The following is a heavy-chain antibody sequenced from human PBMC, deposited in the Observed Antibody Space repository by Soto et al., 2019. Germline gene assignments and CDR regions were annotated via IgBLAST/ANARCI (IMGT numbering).Heavy chain of an antibody. Sequence: QVQLVQSGAQVKKPGASVKVSCKASGYTFTSYDINWVRQATGQGLKWMGWMNANSGNTGYAQNFQGRVTMTRNTSISTAYMELSSLRSEDTAVYYCARGVGGSGSYGIDFWGQGTLVTVSS. J-gene: IGHJ4*02. D-gene: IGHD3-10*01. CDR1: GYTFTSYD. CDR2: MNANSGNT. V-gene: IGHV1-8*01. CDR3: ARGVGGSGSYGIDF.